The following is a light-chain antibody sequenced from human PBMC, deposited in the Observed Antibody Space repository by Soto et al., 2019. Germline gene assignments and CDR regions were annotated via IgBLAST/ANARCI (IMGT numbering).Light chain of an antibody. CDR2: EVS. V-gene: IGLV2-23*02. CDR3: CSYAGSSTPYV. Sequence: QSVLTQPASVSGSPGQSITISCTGTSSDVGSYNLVSWYQHHPGKAPKLMIYEVSKRPSGVSNRFSGSKSGNTASLTISGLPAEDEADYYCCSYAGSSTPYVFGTGTKLTVL. CDR1: SSDVGSYNL. J-gene: IGLJ1*01.